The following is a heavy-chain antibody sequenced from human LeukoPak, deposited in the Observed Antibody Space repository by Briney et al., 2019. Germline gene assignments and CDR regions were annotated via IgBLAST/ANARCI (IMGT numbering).Heavy chain of an antibody. CDR1: GGSISSYY. Sequence: PSETLSLTCTVSGGSISSYYWSWIRQPPGKGLEWIGYIYYSGSTNYNPSLKSRVTISVDTSKNQFSLKLSSVTAADTAVYYCARRTWFGRRDIDYWGQGTLVTVSS. D-gene: IGHD3-10*01. CDR3: ARRTWFGRRDIDY. J-gene: IGHJ4*02. V-gene: IGHV4-59*12. CDR2: IYYSGST.